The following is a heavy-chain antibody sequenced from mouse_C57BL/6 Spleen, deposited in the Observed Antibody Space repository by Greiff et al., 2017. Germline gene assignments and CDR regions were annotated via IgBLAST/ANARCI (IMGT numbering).Heavy chain of an antibody. CDR1: GFSLTSYG. V-gene: IGHV2-2*01. CDR2: IWSGGST. D-gene: IGHD3-2*02. CDR3: ARRGAQAPYYLDY. Sequence: VQLQQSGPGLVQPSQSLSITCTVSGFSLTSYGVHWVRQSPGTGLEWLGVIWSGGSTDYNAAFISRLSISKDNSKSQVFFKMNSLQADDTAIYYCARRGAQAPYYLDYWGQGTTLTVSS. J-gene: IGHJ2*01.